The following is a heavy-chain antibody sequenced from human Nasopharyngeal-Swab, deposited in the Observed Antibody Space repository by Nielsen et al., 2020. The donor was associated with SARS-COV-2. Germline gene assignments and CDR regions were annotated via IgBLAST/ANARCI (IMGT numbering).Heavy chain of an antibody. CDR2: VYANGNA. Sequence: LRLSCSVSGGAITSDSHYWTWIRQPAGKGLEWIGRVYANGNANYNPSLKSRVAISVDTPKNQFSLEVYSVTAADTAMYYCTRSWEYTEAGFDIWGPGTLVTVSS. CDR3: TRSWEYTEAGFDI. J-gene: IGHJ3*02. CDR1: GGAITSDSHY. D-gene: IGHD6-6*01. V-gene: IGHV4-61*02.